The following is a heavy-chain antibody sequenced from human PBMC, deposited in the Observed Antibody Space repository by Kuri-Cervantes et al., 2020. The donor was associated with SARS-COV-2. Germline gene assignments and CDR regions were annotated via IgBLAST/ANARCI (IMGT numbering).Heavy chain of an antibody. CDR1: GFTFSSYG. CDR2: IRYDGSNK. V-gene: IGHV3-30*02. D-gene: IGHD3-9*01. CDR3: AKDHGSTGSPDYSDY. J-gene: IGHJ4*02. Sequence: GESLKISCAASGFTFSSYGMHWVRQAPGKGLEWVAFIRYDGSNKYYADSVKGRFTISRDNSKNTLYLQMNSLRAEDTAVYYCAKDHGSTGSPDYSDYWGQGTLVTVSS.